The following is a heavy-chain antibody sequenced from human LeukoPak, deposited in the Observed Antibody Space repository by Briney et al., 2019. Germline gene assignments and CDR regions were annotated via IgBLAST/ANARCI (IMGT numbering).Heavy chain of an antibody. Sequence: SETLSLTCTISGDSTSSDRYYGGWVRQPPGKGLEWIGNIYYSGSTYYNPSLKSRVTMSVDTSKNQFFLKLNSVTAADTAVYYCAKGRPYSGGYHLDYWGQGTLVTVSP. V-gene: IGHV4-39*01. CDR2: IYYSGST. CDR1: GDSTSSDRYY. J-gene: IGHJ4*02. CDR3: AKGRPYSGGYHLDY. D-gene: IGHD1-26*01.